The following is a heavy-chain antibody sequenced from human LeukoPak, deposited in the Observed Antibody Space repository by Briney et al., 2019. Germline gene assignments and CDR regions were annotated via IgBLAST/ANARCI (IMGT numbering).Heavy chain of an antibody. Sequence: SQTLSLTCTVSGGSISSGDYYWSWIRQPPGKGLEWIGYIYYSGSTYHNPSLKSRVTISVDTSKNQFSLKLSSVTAADTAVYYCARSAPYGDYVGYYYGMDVWGKGTTVTVSP. J-gene: IGHJ6*04. CDR1: GGSISSGDYY. CDR2: IYYSGST. V-gene: IGHV4-30-4*01. D-gene: IGHD4-17*01. CDR3: ARSAPYGDYVGYYYGMDV.